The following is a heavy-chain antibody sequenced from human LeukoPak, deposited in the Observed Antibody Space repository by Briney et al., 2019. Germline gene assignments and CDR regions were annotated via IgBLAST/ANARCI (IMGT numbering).Heavy chain of an antibody. V-gene: IGHV3-21*01. CDR2: ISSSSSYI. J-gene: IGHJ6*02. CDR3: ARETDDFWSGCYLRNGMDV. Sequence: GGSLRLSCAASGFTFSSYSMNWVRQAPGKGLEWVSSISSSSSYIYYADSVKGRFTISRDNAKNSLYLQMNSLRAEDTAVYYCARETDDFWSGCYLRNGMDVWGQGTTVTVSS. D-gene: IGHD3-3*01. CDR1: GFTFSSYS.